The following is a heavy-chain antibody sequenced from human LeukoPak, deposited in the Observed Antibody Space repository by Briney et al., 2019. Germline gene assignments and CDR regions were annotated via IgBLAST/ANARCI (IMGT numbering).Heavy chain of an antibody. D-gene: IGHD2-2*01. CDR3: ARALAYCSSTSCYPAGPFDY. V-gene: IGHV1-46*01. J-gene: IGHJ4*02. CDR1: GYTFTSYY. Sequence: ASVKVSCKASGYTFTSYYMHWVRQAPGQGLEWMGIINPSGGSTSYAQKFQGRVTMTRDTSTSTVYMELSSLRSEDTAVYYCARALAYCSSTSCYPAGPFDYWGQGTLVTVSS. CDR2: INPSGGST.